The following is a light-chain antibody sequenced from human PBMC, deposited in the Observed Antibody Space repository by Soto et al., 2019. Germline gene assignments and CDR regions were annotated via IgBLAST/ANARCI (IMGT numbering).Light chain of an antibody. Sequence: DIQMTQSPSSLSASVGDRVTITCRASQSISNYLNWYQQKPGKAPKLLIYTASSLQSGVPARFSGSGSGTDFTLTISSLQPEDFATYYCQQSYSTPDTFGQGTKLENK. V-gene: IGKV1-39*01. J-gene: IGKJ2*01. CDR1: QSISNY. CDR2: TAS. CDR3: QQSYSTPDT.